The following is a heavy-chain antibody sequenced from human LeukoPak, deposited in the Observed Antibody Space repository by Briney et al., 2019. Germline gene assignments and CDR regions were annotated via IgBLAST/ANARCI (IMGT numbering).Heavy chain of an antibody. J-gene: IGHJ3*02. CDR2: IYTSGST. V-gene: IGHV4-61*02. CDR3: ARGHPKYYDFWSGYLSSDAFDI. CDR1: GVSISSGSYY. D-gene: IGHD3-3*01. Sequence: SQTLSLTCTVSGVSISSGSYYWSWIRQPAGKGLEWIGRIYTSGSTNYNPSLKSRVTISVDTSKNQFSLKLSSVTAADTAVYYCARGHPKYYDFWSGYLSSDAFDIWGQGTMVTVSS.